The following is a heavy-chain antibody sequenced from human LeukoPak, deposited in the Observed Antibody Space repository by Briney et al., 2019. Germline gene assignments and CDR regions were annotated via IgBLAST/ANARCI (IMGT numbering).Heavy chain of an antibody. CDR1: GYTFTSYY. J-gene: IGHJ3*02. D-gene: IGHD1-7*01. CDR3: ARGGITGTPDTHAFDI. Sequence: ASVKVSCKACGYTFTSYYMHWVRQAPGQGLEWMGIINPSGGSTSYAQKFQGRVTMTRDTSTSTVYMELSSLRSEDTAVYYCARGGITGTPDTHAFDIWGQGTMVTVSS. V-gene: IGHV1-46*01. CDR2: INPSGGST.